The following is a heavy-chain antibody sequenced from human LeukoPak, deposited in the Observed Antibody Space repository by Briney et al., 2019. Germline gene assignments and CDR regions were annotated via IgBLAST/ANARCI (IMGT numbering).Heavy chain of an antibody. CDR1: GGSISGNY. Sequence: SETLSLTCSVSGGSISGNYWSWIRQPAGKGLEWIGRISNSGSTNYNPSLKSRVTMSVDTAKNQFSLKLSSVTAADTAVYYCARASRGSFCYFDYWGQGTLVTVSS. J-gene: IGHJ4*02. V-gene: IGHV4-4*07. CDR2: ISNSGST. D-gene: IGHD3-22*01. CDR3: ARASRGSFCYFDY.